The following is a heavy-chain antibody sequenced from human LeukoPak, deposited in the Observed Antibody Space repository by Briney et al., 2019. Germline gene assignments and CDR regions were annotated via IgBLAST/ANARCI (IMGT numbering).Heavy chain of an antibody. CDR2: IYHSGST. Sequence: SGTLSLTCAVSGYSISSGYYWGWIRQPPGKGLEWIGSIYHSGSTYYNPSLKSRVPISVDTSKNQFSLKLSSVTAADTAVYYCARYIVVVPAAAFDYWGQGTLVTVSS. CDR3: ARYIVVVPAAAFDY. V-gene: IGHV4-38-2*01. J-gene: IGHJ4*02. D-gene: IGHD2-2*01. CDR1: GYSISSGYY.